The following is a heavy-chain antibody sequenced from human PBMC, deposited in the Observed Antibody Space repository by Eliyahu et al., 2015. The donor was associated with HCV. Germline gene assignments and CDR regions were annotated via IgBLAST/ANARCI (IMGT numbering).Heavy chain of an antibody. Sequence: EVQLVESGGGLVQPGGSLRLSCAASGFPFSSXWMSWVRQAPGKGLEGVANIKQDGSEKYYVDSVKGRFTISRDNAKNSLYLQMNSLRAEDTAVYYCARDPSGWGSGMDVWGQGTTVTVSS. V-gene: IGHV3-7*01. CDR1: GFPFSSXW. D-gene: IGHD6-19*01. CDR2: IKQDGSEK. CDR3: ARDPSGWGSGMDV. J-gene: IGHJ6*02.